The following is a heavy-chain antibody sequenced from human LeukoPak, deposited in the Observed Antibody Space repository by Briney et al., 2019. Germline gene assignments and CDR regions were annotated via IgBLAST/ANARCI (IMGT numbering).Heavy chain of an antibody. CDR2: ISGSGGST. J-gene: IGHJ4*02. Sequence: GGSLRLSCAASGFTFSSYAMSWVRQAPGKGLEWVSAISGSGGSTYYADSVRGRFTISRDNSKFTLYMQMNSLRAEDTAVYYCARETPGAGHFDYWGQGSLVTVSS. V-gene: IGHV3-23*01. D-gene: IGHD7-27*01. CDR1: GFTFSSYA. CDR3: ARETPGAGHFDY.